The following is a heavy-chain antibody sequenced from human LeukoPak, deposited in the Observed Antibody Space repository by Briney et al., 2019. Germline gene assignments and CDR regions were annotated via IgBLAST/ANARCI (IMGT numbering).Heavy chain of an antibody. V-gene: IGHV3-23*01. CDR1: GFTFSSYA. D-gene: IGHD1-14*01. J-gene: IGHJ4*02. CDR2: ISNSDGTT. CDR3: AKATGYLL. Sequence: GGSLRLSCAVSGFTFSSYAMSWVRQAPGKGLEWVSTISNSDGTTYYADSVKGRFTISRDDSENTLSLQMNSLRAEDTAVYYCAKATGYLLWGQGTLVTVSS.